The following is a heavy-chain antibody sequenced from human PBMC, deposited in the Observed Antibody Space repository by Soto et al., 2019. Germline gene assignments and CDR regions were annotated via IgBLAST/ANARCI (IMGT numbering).Heavy chain of an antibody. J-gene: IGHJ4*02. CDR1: GFTFSSYG. V-gene: IGHV3-30*03. D-gene: IGHD2-15*01. CDR2: ISYDGSNK. Sequence: PGESLKISCAASGFTFSSYGMHWVRQAPGKGLEWVAVISYDGSNKYYADSVKGRFTISRDNSKNTLYLQMNSLSAEDTALYYCRIALDFWCQGLLVTVAS. CDR3: RIALDF.